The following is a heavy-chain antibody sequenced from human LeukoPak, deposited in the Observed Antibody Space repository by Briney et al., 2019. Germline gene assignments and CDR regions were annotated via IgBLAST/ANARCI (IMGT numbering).Heavy chain of an antibody. CDR3: ARRNREKAISLDL. CDR2: IDPSASQT. Sequence: PGESLKISCEASGYTFTNYWISWVRQMPGRGLDWMGRIDPSASQTNYNPSFRGHITISVDRSISTVYLQWSSLQASDTAIYYCARRNREKAISLDLWGRGTVVTVSS. CDR1: GYTFTNYW. D-gene: IGHD1-14*01. V-gene: IGHV5-10-1*01. J-gene: IGHJ2*01.